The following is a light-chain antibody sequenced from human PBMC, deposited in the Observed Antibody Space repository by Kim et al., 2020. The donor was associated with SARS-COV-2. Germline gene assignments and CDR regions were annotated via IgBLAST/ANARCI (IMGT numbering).Light chain of an antibody. V-gene: IGKV1-39*01. CDR1: QNIAKY. CDR3: QQSYNVPRA. Sequence: SASEGDRVTITCRASQNIAKYLNWYQQKPGKAPKLLILAASKLQSGVPSRFSGSGSGTDFTLTINNLQPEDFATYYCQQSYNVPRAFGQGTKLEI. J-gene: IGKJ2*01. CDR2: AAS.